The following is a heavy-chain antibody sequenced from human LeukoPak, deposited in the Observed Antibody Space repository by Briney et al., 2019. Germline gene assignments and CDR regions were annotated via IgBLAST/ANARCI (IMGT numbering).Heavy chain of an antibody. V-gene: IGHV4-59*12. CDR1: GGSISSYY. CDR2: IYYSGST. D-gene: IGHD5-12*01. J-gene: IGHJ4*02. CDR3: ARLTYDVFDS. Sequence: PSETLSLTCTVSGGSISSYYWSWIRQPPGKGLEWIGYIYYSGSTNYNPSLKSRVTISVDTSKNQFSLKLSSVTAADTALYYCARLTYDVFDSWGQGTLVTVSS.